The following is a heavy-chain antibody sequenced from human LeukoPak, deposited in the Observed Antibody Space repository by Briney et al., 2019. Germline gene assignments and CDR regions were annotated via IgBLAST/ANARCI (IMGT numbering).Heavy chain of an antibody. V-gene: IGHV3-30-3*01. J-gene: IGHJ4*02. Sequence: GGSLRLSCAASGFTFSSYAMHWVRQAPGKGLEWVAVISYDGSNKYYADSVKGRFTISRDNSKNTLYLQMNSLRAEGTAVYYCARGISLTIFGVAATYYFDYWGQGTLVTVSS. CDR1: GFTFSSYA. CDR2: ISYDGSNK. D-gene: IGHD3-3*01. CDR3: ARGISLTIFGVAATYYFDY.